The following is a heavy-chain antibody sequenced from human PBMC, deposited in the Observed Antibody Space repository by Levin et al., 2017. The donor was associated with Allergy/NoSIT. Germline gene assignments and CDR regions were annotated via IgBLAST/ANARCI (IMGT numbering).Heavy chain of an antibody. CDR3: ARLWRGLWVTRDAFDS. CDR2: IYYSGST. V-gene: IGHV4-59*08. J-gene: IGHJ3*02. CDR1: GGSISSYY. Sequence: SETLSLTCTVSGGSISSYYWSWIRQPPGKGLEWIGYIYYSGSTNYNPSLKSRVTISVDTSKNQFSLKLSSVTAADTAVYYCARLWRGLWVTRDAFDSWGQGTMVTVSS. D-gene: IGHD5-18*01.